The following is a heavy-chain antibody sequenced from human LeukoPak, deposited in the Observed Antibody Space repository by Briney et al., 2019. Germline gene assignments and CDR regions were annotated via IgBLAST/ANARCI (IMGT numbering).Heavy chain of an antibody. Sequence: ASVKVSCKASGYTFTSYDINWVRQATGQGLEWMGWMNPNSGNTGYAQKFQGRVTMTRNTSISTAYMELSSLRSEDTAVYYCARVGSSPTDDYYYYYMDVWGKGTTVTVSS. CDR2: MNPNSGNT. CDR1: GYTFTSYD. CDR3: ARVGSSPTDDYYYYYMDV. V-gene: IGHV1-8*01. D-gene: IGHD6-13*01. J-gene: IGHJ6*03.